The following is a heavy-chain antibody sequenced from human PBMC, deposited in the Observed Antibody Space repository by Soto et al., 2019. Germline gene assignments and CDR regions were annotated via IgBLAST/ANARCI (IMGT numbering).Heavy chain of an antibody. J-gene: IGHJ4*02. V-gene: IGHV4-59*01. CDR1: GGSISSNY. Sequence: TETLSLTCTVPGGSISSNYWSWIRQPPGKGLEWIGYIYYSGSTNYNPSLKSRVTISVDTSKNQFSLKLSSVTAADTAVYYCASQKVSGRIDYWGQGTLVTVSS. CDR3: ASQKVSGRIDY. CDR2: IYYSGST.